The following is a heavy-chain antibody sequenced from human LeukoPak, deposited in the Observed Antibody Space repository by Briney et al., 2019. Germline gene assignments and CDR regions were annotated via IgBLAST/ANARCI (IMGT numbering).Heavy chain of an antibody. CDR2: IYSGGST. V-gene: IGHV3-66*02. D-gene: IGHD3-22*01. Sequence: PGGSLRLSCAASGFTVSSNYMSWVRQAPGKGLEWVSVIYSGGSTYCADSVKGRFTISRDNSKNTLYLQMNSLRAEDTAVYYCAVISSEDAFDIWGRGTMVTVSS. J-gene: IGHJ3*02. CDR1: GFTVSSNY. CDR3: AVISSEDAFDI.